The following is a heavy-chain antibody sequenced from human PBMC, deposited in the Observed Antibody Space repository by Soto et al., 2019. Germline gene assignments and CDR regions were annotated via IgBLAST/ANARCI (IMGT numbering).Heavy chain of an antibody. CDR2: TRNKANRYTT. CDR1: GFTFSDHY. Sequence: EVQLVESGGGLVQPGGSLRLSCAASGFTFSDHYMDWVRQAPGKGLEWVGRTRNKANRYTTEYAASVKGRFTISRDESTNSLYMQMSSVKTEDTAVYYCARGGYCSSTSCFSEYYGMDVWGQGTTVTVSS. V-gene: IGHV3-72*01. D-gene: IGHD2-2*01. CDR3: ARGGYCSSTSCFSEYYGMDV. J-gene: IGHJ6*02.